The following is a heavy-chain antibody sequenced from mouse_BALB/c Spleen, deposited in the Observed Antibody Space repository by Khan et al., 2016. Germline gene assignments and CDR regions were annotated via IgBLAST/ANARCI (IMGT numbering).Heavy chain of an antibody. Sequence: VQLKQSGAELVKPGASVKLSCTATGFNIKDTYMHWVKQRPEQGLEWIGRIDPANGNTKYDPKFQGKATITAATSSNTAYLQLSSLTSEDTAVYYCARSSWEWFAYWGQGTLVTVSA. J-gene: IGHJ3*01. CDR1: GFNIKDTY. V-gene: IGHV14-3*02. CDR3: ARSSWEWFAY. CDR2: IDPANGNT. D-gene: IGHD4-1*01.